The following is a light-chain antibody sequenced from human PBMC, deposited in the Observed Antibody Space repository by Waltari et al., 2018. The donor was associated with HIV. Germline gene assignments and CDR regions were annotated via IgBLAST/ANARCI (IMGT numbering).Light chain of an antibody. J-gene: IGKJ2*01. Sequence: EIVVTQSPATLSVSPGERVTLSCRTSQSVTRNLAWYQQKPGQAPRLVIYGPSIRATGVPARFSGSGSTTEFTLTINSLQSEDFGVYYCQQYLSWPHTFGQGTKLQIK. CDR2: GPS. V-gene: IGKV3-15*01. CDR3: QQYLSWPHT. CDR1: QSVTRN.